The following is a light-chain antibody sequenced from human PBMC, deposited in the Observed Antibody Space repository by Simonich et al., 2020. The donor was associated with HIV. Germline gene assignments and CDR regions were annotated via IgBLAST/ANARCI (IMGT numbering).Light chain of an antibody. V-gene: IGKV1-16*02. CDR1: QDINNY. Sequence: DILMTQSPSSLSASVGDRVTITCRASQDINNYLAWFQQKPGTAPKSLIYAASSLQSGVPSKFSGSGSGTDFALTISSLQPEDSATYYCQQYNSYSWTFGQGTKVEIK. J-gene: IGKJ1*01. CDR2: AAS. CDR3: QQYNSYSWT.